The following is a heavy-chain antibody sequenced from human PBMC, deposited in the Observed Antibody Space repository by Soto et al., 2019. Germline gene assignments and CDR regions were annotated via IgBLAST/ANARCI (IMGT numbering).Heavy chain of an antibody. J-gene: IGHJ3*02. V-gene: IGHV4-39*01. CDR1: GGSISSSSYY. CDR3: ARQYGSGSYLGDAFDI. Sequence: PSETLSLTCTVSGGSISSSSYYWVWIRQPPGKGLEWIGSIYYSGSTYYNPSLKSRVTISVDTSKNQFSLKLSSVTAADTAVYYCARQYGSGSYLGDAFDIWGQGTMVTVSS. D-gene: IGHD3-10*01. CDR2: IYYSGST.